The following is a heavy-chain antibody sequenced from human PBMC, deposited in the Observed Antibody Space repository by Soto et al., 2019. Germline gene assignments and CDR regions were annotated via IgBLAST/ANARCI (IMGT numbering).Heavy chain of an antibody. CDR3: VREDMSGTYYFDA. CDR2: KYYSGIS. V-gene: IGHV4-61*01. CDR1: RGSVSSQTHF. D-gene: IGHD1-26*01. J-gene: IGHJ4*02. Sequence: SETLSLTCTVTRGSVSSQTHFWTWIRRPPGKGLEWIGYKYYSGISNYNPSLQSRVTISVDTSKNQFSLRLTSVTAADTAVYYCVREDMSGTYYFDAWGQGALVTV.